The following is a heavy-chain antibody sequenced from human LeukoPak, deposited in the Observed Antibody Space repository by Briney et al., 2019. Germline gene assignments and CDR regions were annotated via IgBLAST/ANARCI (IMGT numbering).Heavy chain of an antibody. CDR3: ARDTNIGSWSHYYYYGMDV. V-gene: IGHV3-21*01. J-gene: IGHJ6*02. CDR2: ISSSSSYI. Sequence: GGSLRLSCAASGFTFSSYSMNWVRQAPGKGLEWVSSISSSSSYIYYADSVKGRFTISKDNAKNSLYLQMNSLRAEDTAVYYCARDTNIGSWSHYYYYGMDVWGQGTTVTVSS. CDR1: GFTFSSYS. D-gene: IGHD6-13*01.